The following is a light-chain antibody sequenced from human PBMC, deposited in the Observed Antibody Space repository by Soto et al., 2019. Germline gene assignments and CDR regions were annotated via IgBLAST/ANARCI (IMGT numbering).Light chain of an antibody. CDR3: QQSYSSPLT. Sequence: DIQMTQSPSSLSASVGDRVTITCRASQSISSYLNWYQQKPGKAPKLLIYAASCLQSGVPSRFSGSGSGTDFTLTISSLQPEDFATCYWQQSYSSPLTFRPGTKVDI. V-gene: IGKV1-39*01. CDR2: AAS. J-gene: IGKJ3*01. CDR1: QSISSY.